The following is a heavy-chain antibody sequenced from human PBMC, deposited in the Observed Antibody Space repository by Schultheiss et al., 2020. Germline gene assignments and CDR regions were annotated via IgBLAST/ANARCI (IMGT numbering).Heavy chain of an antibody. CDR3: ARDLHSSGYYYEGTDY. Sequence: ASVKVSCKASGATFSSYVITWVRQAPGQGLVWMGWINPNSGGTNYAQKFQGWVTMTRDTSISTAYMELSRLRSDDTAVYYCARDLHSSGYYYEGTDYWGQGTLVNVSS. CDR2: INPNSGGT. CDR1: GATFSSYV. D-gene: IGHD3-22*01. V-gene: IGHV1-2*04. J-gene: IGHJ4*02.